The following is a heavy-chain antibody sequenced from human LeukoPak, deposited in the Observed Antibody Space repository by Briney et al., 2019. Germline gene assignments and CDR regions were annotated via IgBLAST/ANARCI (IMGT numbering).Heavy chain of an antibody. CDR1: GGSLSSSSYY. Sequence: PSETLSLTCTVSGGSLSSSSYYWGWIRQPPGRGLEWIGSIYYSGSTYYDPSLKSRVTISVDTSKNQFSLKLSSVTAADTAVYYCARVVWFGELWFDPWGQGTLVTVSS. J-gene: IGHJ5*02. V-gene: IGHV4-39*07. CDR2: IYYSGST. CDR3: ARVVWFGELWFDP. D-gene: IGHD3-10*01.